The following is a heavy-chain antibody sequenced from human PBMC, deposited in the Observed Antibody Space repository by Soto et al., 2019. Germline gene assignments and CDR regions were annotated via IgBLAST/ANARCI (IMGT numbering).Heavy chain of an antibody. D-gene: IGHD2-15*01. J-gene: IGHJ4*02. V-gene: IGHV3-23*01. CDR3: AKNFRDCPKSACYFY. Sequence: GGSLRLSCAASGFTFSSYAMHWVRQAPGKGLEWVAVITGDGGVTYYADFAKGRFTISRDNFKNTVFLQMNSLRAEDTAVYYCAKNFRDCPKSACYFYWGQGTRVTVSS. CDR2: ITGDGGVT. CDR1: GFTFSSYA.